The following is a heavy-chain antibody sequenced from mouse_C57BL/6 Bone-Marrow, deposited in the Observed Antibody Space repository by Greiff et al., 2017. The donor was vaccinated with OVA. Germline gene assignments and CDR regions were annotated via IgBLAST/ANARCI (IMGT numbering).Heavy chain of an antibody. CDR2: IDPENGDT. CDR3: TTPYYCRFDN. CDR1: GFNIKDDY. D-gene: IGHD2-10*01. Sequence: VQLQQSGAELVRPGASVKLSCTASGFNIKDDYMHWVKQRPEQGLEWIGWIDPENGDTEYASKFQGKATITADTSSNTAYLQLSSLTSEDTAVYYCTTPYYCRFDNWGQGTTLTVSS. J-gene: IGHJ2*01. V-gene: IGHV14-4*01.